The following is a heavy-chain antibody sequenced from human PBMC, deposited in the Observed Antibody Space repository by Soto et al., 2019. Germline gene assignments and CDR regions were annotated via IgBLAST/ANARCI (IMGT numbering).Heavy chain of an antibody. D-gene: IGHD2-15*01. Sequence: SETLSLTCTVSGGSISSSTYYWAWVRQPPGKGLEWIGTIYHSGSTNYNPSLKSRVTISVDKSKNQFSLKLTSVTAADTAVYYCARDIGYRLDYWGQGTLVTVSS. CDR2: IYHSGST. J-gene: IGHJ4*02. V-gene: IGHV4-39*07. CDR1: GGSISSSTYY. CDR3: ARDIGYRLDY.